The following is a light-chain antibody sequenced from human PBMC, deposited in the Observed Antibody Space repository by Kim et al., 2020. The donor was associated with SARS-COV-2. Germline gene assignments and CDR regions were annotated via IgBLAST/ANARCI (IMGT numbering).Light chain of an antibody. Sequence: PGERANLPCRASQGVYGNHLAWFPQKPGQAPRLLIYRASSRATDIPDRFSGSGSETDFTLTISRLEPEDFAVYYCQQYGSSPPYTFGQGTKLEI. CDR3: QQYGSSPPYT. CDR1: QGVYGNH. V-gene: IGKV3-20*01. J-gene: IGKJ2*01. CDR2: RAS.